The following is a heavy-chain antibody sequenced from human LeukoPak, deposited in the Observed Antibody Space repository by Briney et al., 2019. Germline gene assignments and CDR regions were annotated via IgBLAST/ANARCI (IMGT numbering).Heavy chain of an antibody. J-gene: IGHJ4*02. CDR2: IYSGGST. D-gene: IGHD3-9*01. Sequence: GGSLRLSCAASGFTVSSNYMSWVRQAPGKGLEWVSIIYSGGSTYYAGSVKGRFTISRDNSKNTLYLQMNSLRAEDTAVYYCARVTGYYGLDYWGQGTLVTVSS. CDR1: GFTVSSNY. CDR3: ARVTGYYGLDY. V-gene: IGHV3-66*01.